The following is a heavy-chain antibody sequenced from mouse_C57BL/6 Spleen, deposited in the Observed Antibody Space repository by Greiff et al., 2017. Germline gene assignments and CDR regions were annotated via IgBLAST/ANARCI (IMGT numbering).Heavy chain of an antibody. D-gene: IGHD2-2*01. CDR2: SRNKANDYTT. V-gene: IGHV7-1*01. Sequence: EVMLVESGGGLVQSGRSLRLSCATSGFTFSDFYMEWVRQAPGKGLKWIAASRNKANDYTTEYSASVKGRFIVSRDTSQSILYLQMNALRAEDTAIYYCARDSTMVTAYAMDYWGQGTSVTVSS. CDR3: ARDSTMVTAYAMDY. CDR1: GFTFSDFY. J-gene: IGHJ4*01.